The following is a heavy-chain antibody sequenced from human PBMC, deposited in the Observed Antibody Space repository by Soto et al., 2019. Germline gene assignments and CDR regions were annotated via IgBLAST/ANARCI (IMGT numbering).Heavy chain of an antibody. CDR1: GYTFTSYG. V-gene: IGHV1-18*01. J-gene: IGHJ6*02. Sequence: QVQVMQSGAEVKKPGASVKVSCKASGYTFTSYGISWVRQAPGQGLEWMGWISTYNGNTNYAQKLQGRVNMTTDTTTSTADMELRSLRADDTAVYYCGRDLYQSVFYYGMDVWGQGTTVTVSS. CDR2: ISTYNGNT. CDR3: GRDLYQSVFYYGMDV. D-gene: IGHD2-2*01.